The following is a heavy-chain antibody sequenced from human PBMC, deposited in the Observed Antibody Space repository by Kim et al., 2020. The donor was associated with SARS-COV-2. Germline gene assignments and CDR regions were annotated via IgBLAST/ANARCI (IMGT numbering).Heavy chain of an antibody. D-gene: IGHD2-2*01. CDR3: ATSNGQLLDIGVYFDY. Sequence: ASVKVSCKVSGYTLTELSMHWVRQAPGKGLEWMGGFDPEDGETIYAQKFQGRVTMTEDTSTDTAYMELSSLRSEDTAVYYCATSNGQLLDIGVYFDYWGQGTLVTVSS. CDR1: GYTLTELS. CDR2: FDPEDGET. J-gene: IGHJ4*02. V-gene: IGHV1-24*01.